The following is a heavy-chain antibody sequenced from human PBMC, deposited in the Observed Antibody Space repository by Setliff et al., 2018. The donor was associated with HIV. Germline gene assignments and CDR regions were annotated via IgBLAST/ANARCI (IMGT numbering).Heavy chain of an antibody. J-gene: IGHJ4*02. CDR2: INHDGSEK. CDR1: GFTFHTYF. V-gene: IGHV3-7*01. D-gene: IGHD2-8*02. CDR3: ARDPMRASNSLAYWFPDY. Sequence: PGGSLRLSCAVSGFTFHTYFMSWVRQAPGQGLEWVSNINHDGSEKNYVDSVTGRFTISRDNSKNLLYLQMNNLRAEDTAVYYCARDPMRASNSLAYWFPDYWGQGALVTVSS.